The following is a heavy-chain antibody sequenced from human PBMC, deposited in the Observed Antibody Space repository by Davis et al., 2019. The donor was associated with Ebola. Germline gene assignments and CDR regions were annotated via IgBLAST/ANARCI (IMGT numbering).Heavy chain of an antibody. J-gene: IGHJ4*02. CDR2: IFSNDEK. D-gene: IGHD6-13*01. CDR1: GFSLSNARMG. CDR3: ARIPPYSTSQTTFDY. Sequence: SGPTLVKPTETLTLTCTVSGFSLSNARMGVSWIRQPPGKALEWLAHIFSNDEKSYSTSLKSRLTISKDTSKSQVVLTMTNMDPVDTATYYCARIPPYSTSQTTFDYWGQGTLVTVSS. V-gene: IGHV2-26*01.